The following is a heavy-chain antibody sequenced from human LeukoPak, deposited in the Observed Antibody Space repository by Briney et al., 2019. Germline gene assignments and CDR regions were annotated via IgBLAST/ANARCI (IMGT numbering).Heavy chain of an antibody. J-gene: IGHJ4*02. D-gene: IGHD2-2*01. CDR2: INSDGSST. V-gene: IGHV3-74*01. Sequence: PGGSLRLSCAASGFAFSSYWMHWVRQAPGKGLVWVSRINSDGSSTSYADSVKGRFTISRDNAKNTLYLQMNSLRAEDTAVYYCARGPLRYCSSTSCYAGRFDYWGQGTLVTVSS. CDR1: GFAFSSYW. CDR3: ARGPLRYCSSTSCYAGRFDY.